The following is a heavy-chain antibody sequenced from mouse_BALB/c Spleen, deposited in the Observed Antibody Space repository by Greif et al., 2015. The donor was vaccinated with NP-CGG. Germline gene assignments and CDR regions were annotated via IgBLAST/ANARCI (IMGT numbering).Heavy chain of an antibody. V-gene: IGHV5-17*02. CDR3: AREGNDYDGDAMDY. Sequence: DVMLVESGGGLVQPGGSRKLSCAASGFTFSSFGMHWVRQAPEKGLEWVAYISSGSSTIYYADTVKGRFTISRDNPKNTLFLQMTSLRSEDTAMYYCAREGNDYDGDAMDYWGQGTSVTVSS. CDR2: ISSGSSTI. CDR1: GFTFSSFG. J-gene: IGHJ4*01. D-gene: IGHD2-4*01.